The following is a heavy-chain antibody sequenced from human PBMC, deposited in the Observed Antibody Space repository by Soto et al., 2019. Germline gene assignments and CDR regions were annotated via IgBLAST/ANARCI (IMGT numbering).Heavy chain of an antibody. CDR2: INTDGAT. J-gene: IGHJ4*02. CDR1: RFTFSSYA. CDR3: AKNYYFDV. V-gene: IGHV3-23*01. D-gene: IGHD3-10*01. Sequence: PGWSLRLSCTASRFTFSSYAMGWVLQYPGKGLEWVSSINTDGATYYADSAKGRFTISRDNSRDTLYLQVDSLRAEDTAIYYCAKNYYFDVWGQGALVTVSS.